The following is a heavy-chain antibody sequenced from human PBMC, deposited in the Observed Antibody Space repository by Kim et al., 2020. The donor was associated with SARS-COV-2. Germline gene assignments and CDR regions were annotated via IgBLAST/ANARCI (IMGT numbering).Heavy chain of an antibody. CDR2: ST. V-gene: IGHV3-23*01. D-gene: IGHD6-13*01. Sequence: STYNADSVKGRFTISRDNSKNTLYLQMNSLRAEDTAVYYCATTLIAARDYWGQGTLVTVSS. CDR3: ATTLIAARDY. J-gene: IGHJ4*02.